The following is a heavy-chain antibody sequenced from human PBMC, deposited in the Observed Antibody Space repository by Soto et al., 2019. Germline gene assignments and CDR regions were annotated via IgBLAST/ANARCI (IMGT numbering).Heavy chain of an antibody. Sequence: QVQLVQSGGELKKPGASVKVSCKASGYTFTNYAISWVRQAPGRGLEWMGWVNTYNGNPNYAQTLQGRVTMTTDTSTGTAYLELRSLKSDASAIYYCARDSQYSTSWQRFDPWGQGTLVTVSS. V-gene: IGHV1-18*01. CDR2: VNTYNGNP. CDR3: ARDSQYSTSWQRFDP. J-gene: IGHJ5*02. D-gene: IGHD6-13*01. CDR1: GYTFTNYA.